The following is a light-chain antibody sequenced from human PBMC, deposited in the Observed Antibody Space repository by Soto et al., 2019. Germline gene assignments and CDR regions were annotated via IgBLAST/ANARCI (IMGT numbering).Light chain of an antibody. CDR2: SAS. V-gene: IGKV3-15*01. CDR3: QQYNNWPPVYT. CDR1: QSVSRN. Sequence: EIVMTQSPATLSVSPGERATLSCRASQSVSRNLAWYQQKPGQAPRLLIYSASSRATGIPARFSGSGSGTEFTLTISSLQSEDFAVYYCQQYNNWPPVYTFGQGTKLEIK. J-gene: IGKJ2*01.